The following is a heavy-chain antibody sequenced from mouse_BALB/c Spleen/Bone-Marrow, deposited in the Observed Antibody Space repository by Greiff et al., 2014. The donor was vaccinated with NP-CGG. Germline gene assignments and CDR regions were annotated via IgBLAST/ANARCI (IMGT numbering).Heavy chain of an antibody. D-gene: IGHD2-4*01. Sequence: QVQLKESGAELVRPGASVKLSCKAVGYTFTDYEMHWVKQTPEHGLEWIGAIHPGSGGIAYNQKFKGKATLTADKSSSTAYMELSSLTSEDSAVYYCTRGGLRHYAMDYWGQGTSVTVSS. V-gene: IGHV1-15*01. CDR3: TRGGLRHYAMDY. CDR1: GYTFTDYE. CDR2: IHPGSGGI. J-gene: IGHJ4*01.